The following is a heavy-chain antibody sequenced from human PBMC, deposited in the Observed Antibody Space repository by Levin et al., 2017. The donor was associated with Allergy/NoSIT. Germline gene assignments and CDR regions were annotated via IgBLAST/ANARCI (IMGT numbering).Heavy chain of an antibody. V-gene: IGHV1-69*13. J-gene: IGHJ1*01. CDR1: GGTFSSYA. Sequence: ASVKVSCKASGGTFSSYAISWVRQAPGQGLEWMGGIIPIFGTANYAQKFQGRVTITADESTSTAYMELSSLRSEDTAVYYCASGQYYGSGSYVAEYFQHWGQGTLVTVSS. D-gene: IGHD3-10*01. CDR2: IIPIFGTA. CDR3: ASGQYYGSGSYVAEYFQH.